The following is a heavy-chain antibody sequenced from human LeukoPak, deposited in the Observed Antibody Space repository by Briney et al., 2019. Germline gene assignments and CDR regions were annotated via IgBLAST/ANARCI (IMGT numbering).Heavy chain of an antibody. Sequence: GGSLRLSCAASGFTFSSYEMNWVRQAPGKGLEWVSYISSSGSTIYYADSVKGRFTISRDNAKNSLYLQMNSLRAEDTAVYYCARPYYDILTGSWYFDYWGQGTLVSVSS. CDR3: ARPYYDILTGSWYFDY. CDR1: GFTFSSYE. CDR2: ISSSGSTI. V-gene: IGHV3-48*03. D-gene: IGHD3-9*01. J-gene: IGHJ4*02.